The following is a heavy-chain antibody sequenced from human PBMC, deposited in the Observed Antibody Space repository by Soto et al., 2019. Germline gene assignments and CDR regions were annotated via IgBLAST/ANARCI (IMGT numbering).Heavy chain of an antibody. V-gene: IGHV3-9*02. CDR2: IYWGSNKI. CDR3: VKDVSPGGADV. J-gene: IGHJ6*02. D-gene: IGHD3-10*01. Sequence: EVQQVESGGGLVQPGRSLRLSCVASGFTSHDYAMHWVRQTPGKGLEWVSGIYWGSNKIDYADSVKGRFTISRDNAKNSLFLQMNSLSADDTALYYCVKDVSPGGADVWGQGTTVTVSS. CDR1: GFTSHDYA.